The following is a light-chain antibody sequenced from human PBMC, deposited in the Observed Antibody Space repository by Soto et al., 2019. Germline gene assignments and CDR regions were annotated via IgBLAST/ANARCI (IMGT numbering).Light chain of an antibody. CDR1: QSVSSSY. V-gene: IGKV3-20*01. CDR3: EQYGSSTRT. Sequence: EIVFTQSPATRYVSPGERATLSCRASQSVSSSYLAWYQQKPGQAPRPLIYGASSRDTGIQDRFSGSGSGTEFTLTISRLEHEDFAVDYCEQYGSSTRTFGQGTQVDIK. CDR2: GAS. J-gene: IGKJ1*01.